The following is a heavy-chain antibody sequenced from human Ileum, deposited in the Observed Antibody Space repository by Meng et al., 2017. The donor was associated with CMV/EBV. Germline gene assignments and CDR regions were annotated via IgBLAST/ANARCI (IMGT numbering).Heavy chain of an antibody. CDR1: GGTFSSYT. V-gene: IGHV1-69*04. CDR2: IIPILGIA. Sequence: ASGGTFSSYTFSWVRQAPGQGLEWMGRIIPILGIANYAQKFQGRVTITADKSTSTAYMELSSLRSEDTAVYYCAREGYSSGWYWFDPWGQGTLVTVSS. J-gene: IGHJ5*02. CDR3: AREGYSSGWYWFDP. D-gene: IGHD6-19*01.